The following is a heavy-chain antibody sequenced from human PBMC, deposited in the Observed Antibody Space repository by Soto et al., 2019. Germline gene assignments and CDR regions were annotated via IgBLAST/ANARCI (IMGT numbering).Heavy chain of an antibody. CDR2: ISYDGGNK. Sequence: QVQLVESGGGVVQPGRSLRLSCAASGFTFSSYGMHWVRQAPGKGLEWVAVISYDGGNKYYGDSVKGRFIISRDNPKNTLYLQMNSLRPEDTAVYYCAKVTGYCSSSSCSREYYYYYGLDVWGQGTTVTVSS. D-gene: IGHD2-2*01. CDR3: AKVTGYCSSSSCSREYYYYYGLDV. V-gene: IGHV3-30*18. CDR1: GFTFSSYG. J-gene: IGHJ6*02.